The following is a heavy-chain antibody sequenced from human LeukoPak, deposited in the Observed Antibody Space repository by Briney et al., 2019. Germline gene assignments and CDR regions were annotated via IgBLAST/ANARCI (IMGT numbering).Heavy chain of an antibody. CDR3: ASSRYSGSYFDY. CDR2: INSDGSNT. CDR1: GFTFSSYW. D-gene: IGHD1-26*01. V-gene: IGHV3-74*01. Sequence: PGRSLRLSCAASGFTFSSYWMRWVRQAPGKGLVWVSRINSDGSNTNYADSVKGRHTISRDKAKNTLYLQMNSLRAADTPVYYCASSRYSGSYFDYWGQGTLVTVSS. J-gene: IGHJ4*02.